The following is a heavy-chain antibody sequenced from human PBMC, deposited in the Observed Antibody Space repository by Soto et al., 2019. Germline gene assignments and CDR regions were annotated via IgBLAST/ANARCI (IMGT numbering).Heavy chain of an antibody. J-gene: IGHJ4*02. Sequence: QVQLQESGPGLVKPSQTLSLTCTVSGGSISSGDSCWSWIRQPPDKGLEWIGHIYDGGTTYSNPSLKSXXTXSXXTSKTQFSLKLSSVSAADTAVYYCARGPSGDKVDSWGQGTLVTVSS. D-gene: IGHD7-27*01. CDR2: IYDGGTT. CDR3: ARGPSGDKVDS. V-gene: IGHV4-30-4*01. CDR1: GGSISSGDSC.